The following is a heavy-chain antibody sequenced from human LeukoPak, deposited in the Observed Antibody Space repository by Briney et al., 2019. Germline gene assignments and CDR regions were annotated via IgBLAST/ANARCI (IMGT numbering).Heavy chain of an antibody. D-gene: IGHD2-15*01. CDR1: GFTFSSYA. Sequence: PGGSLRLSCGASGFTFSSYAMSWVRQAPGKGLEWGSAISGSGGSTSYADSVKGRFTISRDNSKNTLYLQMNNLRAEDTAVYYCAKVSGGSSLPAYFDYWGQGTLVTVSS. J-gene: IGHJ4*02. CDR3: AKVSGGSSLPAYFDY. CDR2: ISGSGGST. V-gene: IGHV3-23*01.